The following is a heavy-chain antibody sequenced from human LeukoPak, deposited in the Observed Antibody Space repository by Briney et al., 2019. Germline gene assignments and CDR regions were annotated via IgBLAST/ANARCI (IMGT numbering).Heavy chain of an antibody. J-gene: IGHJ4*02. V-gene: IGHV4-30-4*08. D-gene: IGHD3-9*01. Sequence: SQTLSLTCTVSGGSISSGDYYWSWIRQPPGKGLEWIGYIYYSGSTYYNPSLKSRVTISVDTSKNQFSLKLSSVTAADTAVYYCARLRLRYFDWTNGNDYWGQGTLVTVSS. CDR2: IYYSGST. CDR3: ARLRLRYFDWTNGNDY. CDR1: GGSISSGDYY.